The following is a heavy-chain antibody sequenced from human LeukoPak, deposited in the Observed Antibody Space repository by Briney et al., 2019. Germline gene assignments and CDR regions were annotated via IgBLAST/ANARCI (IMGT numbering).Heavy chain of an antibody. V-gene: IGHV3-23*03. D-gene: IGHD3-22*01. CDR2: FDNGSLDT. CDR1: GFTLSDHP. Sequence: PGESLRLSCAASGFTLSDHPMTWVRQAPGKGLQWVSLFDNGSLDTYYADSVRGRFTVSRDNDKNTLYLQMNSLRAEDTAVYYCARRGYESSGPKYYFDHWGQGILVTVSS. CDR3: ARRGYESSGPKYYFDH. J-gene: IGHJ4*02.